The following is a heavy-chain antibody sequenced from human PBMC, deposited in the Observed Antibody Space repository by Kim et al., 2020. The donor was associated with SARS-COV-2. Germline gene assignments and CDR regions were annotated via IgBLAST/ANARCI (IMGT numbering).Heavy chain of an antibody. CDR3: ARGDFAD. V-gene: IGHV3-7*01. J-gene: IGHJ4*02. CDR2: MKQDGTEI. Sequence: GGSLRLSCVASGMSFCSYGMSWVRQAPGKGLEWVAYMKQDGTEIYYVDSVKGRFTISRDNAKNSLYLQMNSLRVDDTAVYYCARGDFADWGQGTVVTVS. CDR1: GMSFCSYG.